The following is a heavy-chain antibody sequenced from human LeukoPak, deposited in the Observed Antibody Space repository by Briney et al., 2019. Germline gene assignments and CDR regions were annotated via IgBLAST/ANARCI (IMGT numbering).Heavy chain of an antibody. Sequence: ASVKVSSKTSGYTFTSYYMHWVRQAPGQGLEWMGIISPSGGSTSYAQKFQGRVTMTRDTSTSTVYMELSSLRSEDTAVYYCARGAAGVWYCDYWGQGTLVTVSS. CDR3: ARGAAGVWYCDY. CDR1: GYTFTSYY. J-gene: IGHJ4*02. D-gene: IGHD3-3*01. V-gene: IGHV1-46*01. CDR2: ISPSGGST.